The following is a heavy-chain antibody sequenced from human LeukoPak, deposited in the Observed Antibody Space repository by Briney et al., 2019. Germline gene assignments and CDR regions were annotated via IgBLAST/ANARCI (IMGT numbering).Heavy chain of an antibody. D-gene: IGHD4-17*01. V-gene: IGHV1-24*01. J-gene: IGHJ3*02. CDR2: LHPEDGEA. Sequence: ASVKVSCKVSGYTLSDVAMHWVRQAPGKGLEWMGGLHPEDGEAIYAQPLQGRVTMTEDTSTDTAYMELSSLRSDDTAVYYCATRNFGDHGAFDIWGQGTLVTASS. CDR3: ATRNFGDHGAFDI. CDR1: GYTLSDVA.